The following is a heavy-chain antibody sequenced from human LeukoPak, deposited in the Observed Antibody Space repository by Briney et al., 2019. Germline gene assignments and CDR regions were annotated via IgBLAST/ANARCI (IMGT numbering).Heavy chain of an antibody. CDR2: INPSGGST. V-gene: IGHV1-46*01. Sequence: ASVKVSCKASGYTFTIHWVRQAPGQGLEWMGIINPSGGSTSYAQKFQGRVTMTRDTSTSTVYMELSSLRSEDTAVYYCARSSGRSPNRKYMDVWGKGTTVTVSS. CDR3: ARSSGRSPNRKYMDV. D-gene: IGHD1-14*01. CDR1: GYTFT. J-gene: IGHJ6*03.